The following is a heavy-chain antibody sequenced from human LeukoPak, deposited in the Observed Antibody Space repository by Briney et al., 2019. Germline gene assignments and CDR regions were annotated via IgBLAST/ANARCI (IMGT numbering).Heavy chain of an antibody. J-gene: IGHJ6*03. CDR2: INHSGRT. V-gene: IGHV4-34*01. CDR1: VGSFSVYY. Sequence: PSETLALTCAVYVGSFSVYYWSWIRDPPGKGLEWMGEINHSGRTNYNPALKSRVTISEDTFQNQCSLKLSSVTAADTGVYYCARGRGGYSYGWRDYYYMDVWGKGTTVTVSS. CDR3: ARGRGGYSYGWRDYYYMDV. D-gene: IGHD5-18*01.